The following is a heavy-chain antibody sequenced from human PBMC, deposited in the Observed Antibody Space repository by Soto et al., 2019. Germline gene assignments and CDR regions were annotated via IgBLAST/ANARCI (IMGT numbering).Heavy chain of an antibody. D-gene: IGHD3-10*01. V-gene: IGHV3-30*18. CDR3: AKFGGRDAFDI. J-gene: IGHJ3*02. CDR1: GFTFNNYG. CDR2: ISFGGRNT. Sequence: PGGSLRLSCAASGFTFNNYGMHWVRQAPGKGLEWVVVISFGGRNTYYADSVKGRFTISRDNSKNTLYLQMNSLRAEDTAVYYCAKFGGRDAFDIWGQGTMVTVSS.